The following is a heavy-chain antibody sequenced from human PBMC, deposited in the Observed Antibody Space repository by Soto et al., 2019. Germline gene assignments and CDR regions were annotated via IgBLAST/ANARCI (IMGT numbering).Heavy chain of an antibody. J-gene: IGHJ4*02. D-gene: IGHD3-9*01. V-gene: IGHV4-4*07. CDR1: GRSMSGYY. CDR3: AREDYYDTGYYVV. Sequence: LSRACTVSGRSMSGYYWSWIRQPAGERLEWIGRIYTSGTTDFNPSLKGRVTMSVDTSKNQFSLKLTSVTAADTALYYCAREDYYDTGYYVVWGQGTQVTVSS. CDR2: IYTSGTT.